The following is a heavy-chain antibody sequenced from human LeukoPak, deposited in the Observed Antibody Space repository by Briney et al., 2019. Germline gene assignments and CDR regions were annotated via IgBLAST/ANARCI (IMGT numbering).Heavy chain of an antibody. V-gene: IGHV4-61*05. J-gene: IGHJ6*03. Sequence: PSETLSLTCTVSGGSISSSSYYWGWIRQPPGKGLEWIGYIYYSGSTNYNPSLKSRVTISVDTSKNQFSLKLSSVTAADTAVYYCARAVLPAAIRYYYYYYMDVWGKGTTVTVSS. CDR2: IYYSGST. CDR3: ARAVLPAAIRYYYYYYMDV. D-gene: IGHD2-2*02. CDR1: GGSISSSSYY.